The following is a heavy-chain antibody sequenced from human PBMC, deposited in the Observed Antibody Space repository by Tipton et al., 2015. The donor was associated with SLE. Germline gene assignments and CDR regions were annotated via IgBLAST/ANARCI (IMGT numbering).Heavy chain of an antibody. CDR2: ISYDASDK. Sequence: SLRLSCAASGFSFRRYAMHWVRLAPGGGLERVAIISYDASDKEYAESVKGRFTISRDNSKNTLYLELSSLRAEDTAAYFCARGRGGSPHDAFDLWGQGTLLTVSS. V-gene: IGHV3-30*03. J-gene: IGHJ3*01. D-gene: IGHD3-10*01. CDR1: GFSFRRYA. CDR3: ARGRGGSPHDAFDL.